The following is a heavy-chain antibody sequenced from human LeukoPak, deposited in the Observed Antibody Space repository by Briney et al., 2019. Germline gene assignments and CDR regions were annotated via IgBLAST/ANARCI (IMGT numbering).Heavy chain of an antibody. V-gene: IGHV1-69*13. D-gene: IGHD3-10*01. CDR2: IIPIFGTA. CDR1: GGTFSSYA. Sequence: SVKVSCKASGGTFSSYAISWVRQAPGQGLEWMGGIIPIFGTANYAQKFQGRVTITADESTSTAYMELSSLRSEDTAVYYCARELSGSRATFDYWGQGTLVTISS. J-gene: IGHJ4*02. CDR3: ARELSGSRATFDY.